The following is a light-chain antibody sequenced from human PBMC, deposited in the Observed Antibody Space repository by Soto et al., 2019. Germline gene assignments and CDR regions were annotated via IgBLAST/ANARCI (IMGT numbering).Light chain of an antibody. J-gene: IGKJ5*01. Sequence: DIVMPQSPSTLSGSPGDRATLSCRASHSVSSNLAWYQQKPGQAPRLLIYGASTRATGIPARFSGSGSGTEFTLTISSLQSEDFAVYYCHQYDKWTKTFGQGTRLAIK. CDR1: HSVSSN. CDR3: HQYDKWTKT. V-gene: IGKV3-15*01. CDR2: GAS.